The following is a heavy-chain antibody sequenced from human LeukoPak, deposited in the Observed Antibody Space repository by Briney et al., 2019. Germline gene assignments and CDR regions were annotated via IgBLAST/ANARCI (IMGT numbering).Heavy chain of an antibody. CDR3: ANPEPEGYDSSGYYYPALDY. CDR1: GFTFSSYG. Sequence: GGSLRLSCAASGFTFSSYGMHWVRQAPGKGLEWVAFIRYDGSNKYYADSVKGRFTISRDNSKNTLYLQMNSLRAEDTAVYYCANPEPEGYDSSGYYYPALDYWGQGTLVTVSS. V-gene: IGHV3-30*02. D-gene: IGHD3-22*01. J-gene: IGHJ4*02. CDR2: IRYDGSNK.